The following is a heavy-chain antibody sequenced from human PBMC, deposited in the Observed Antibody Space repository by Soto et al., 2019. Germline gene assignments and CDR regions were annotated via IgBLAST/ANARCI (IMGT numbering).Heavy chain of an antibody. CDR3: ARLNSGSRPYYFDY. Sequence: SETLSLTCTVSGGSIRSSSYYWGWIRQPPGKGLEWIGSIYYSGSTYYNPSLKSRVTISVDTSKNQFSLKLSSVTAADTAVYYCARLNSGSRPYYFDYWGQGTLVTVSS. D-gene: IGHD1-26*01. V-gene: IGHV4-39*01. CDR2: IYYSGST. CDR1: GGSIRSSSYY. J-gene: IGHJ4*02.